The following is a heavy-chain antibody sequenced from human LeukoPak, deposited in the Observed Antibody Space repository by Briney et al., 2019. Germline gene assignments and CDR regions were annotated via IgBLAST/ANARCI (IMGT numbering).Heavy chain of an antibody. Sequence: PGGSLRLSCAASGFTFSSYGMHWVRQAPGKGLEWVAVISYDGSNEYYADSVKGRFTISRDNSKNTLYLQMNSLRAEDTAVYYCAVTGYYYGGAFDIWGQGTMVTVSS. CDR1: GFTFSSYG. D-gene: IGHD3-22*01. J-gene: IGHJ3*02. CDR2: ISYDGSNE. CDR3: AVTGYYYGGAFDI. V-gene: IGHV3-30*03.